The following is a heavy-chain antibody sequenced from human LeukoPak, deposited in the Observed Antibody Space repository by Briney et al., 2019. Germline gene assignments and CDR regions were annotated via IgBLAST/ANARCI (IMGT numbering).Heavy chain of an antibody. CDR3: AREGRWQWLPAEGYFDY. J-gene: IGHJ4*02. D-gene: IGHD6-19*01. CDR2: INPSGGST. Sequence: ASVKVSCKASGYTFTSYYMHWVRQAPGQGLEWMGIINPSGGSTSYAQKFQGRVTMTRDMSTSTAYMELSSLRSEDTAVYYCAREGRWQWLPAEGYFDYWGQGTLVTVSS. V-gene: IGHV1-46*01. CDR1: GYTFTSYY.